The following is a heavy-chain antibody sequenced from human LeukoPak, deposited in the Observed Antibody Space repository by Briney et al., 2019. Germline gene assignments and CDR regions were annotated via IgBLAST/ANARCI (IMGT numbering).Heavy chain of an antibody. CDR3: ARESRATIAEGMDV. CDR2: INPSGEST. D-gene: IGHD6-13*01. CDR1: GYTFIGYY. J-gene: IGHJ6*02. Sequence: GASVKVSYKASGYTFIGYYMHWVRQAPGQGLEWMGKINPSGESTSYAQKFQGRVTMTRDTSTSTVYMELSSLRSEDTAVYYCARESRATIAEGMDVWGQGTTVTVSS. V-gene: IGHV1-46*01.